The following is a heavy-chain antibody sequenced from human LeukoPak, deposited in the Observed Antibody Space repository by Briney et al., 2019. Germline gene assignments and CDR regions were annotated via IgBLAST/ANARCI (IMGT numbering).Heavy chain of an antibody. V-gene: IGHV3-48*03. D-gene: IGHD3-16*02. CDR2: ISSSGSTI. J-gene: IGHJ4*02. Sequence: PGGSLRLSCAASGFTFSSYEMNWVRQAPGKGLEWVSYISSSGSTIYYADSVKGRFTISRDNAKNSLYLQMNSLRAEDTAVYYCARTTHYDYVWGSYRHFDYWGQGTLVTVSS. CDR3: ARTTHYDYVWGSYRHFDY. CDR1: GFTFSSYE.